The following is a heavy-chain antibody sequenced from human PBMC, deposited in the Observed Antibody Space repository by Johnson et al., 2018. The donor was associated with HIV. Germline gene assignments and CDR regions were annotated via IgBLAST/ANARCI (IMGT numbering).Heavy chain of an antibody. Sequence: VQLVESGGGVVQPGRSLRLSCAASGFTFSSYGMHWVRQAPGKGLEWVAVISYDGSNKYYADSVKGRFTISRDNSKNTLYLQMNSLRVEDTAVYYCARSGGYPNAFDIWGQGTMVTVSS. CDR3: ARSGGYPNAFDI. J-gene: IGHJ3*02. CDR2: ISYDGSNK. CDR1: GFTFSSYG. V-gene: IGHV3-30*03. D-gene: IGHD6-13*01.